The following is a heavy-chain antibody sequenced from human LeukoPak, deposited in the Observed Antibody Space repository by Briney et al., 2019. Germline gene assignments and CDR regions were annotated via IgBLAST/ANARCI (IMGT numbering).Heavy chain of an antibody. D-gene: IGHD3-22*01. Sequence: SETLSLTCAVSGGSISSGGYSWSWIRQPPGKGLEWIGYIYHSGSTYYNPSLKSRVTISVDRSKNQFSLKLSSVTAADTAVYYCARSDGNDSSGNYENWGQGTLVTVSS. CDR1: GGSISSGGYS. J-gene: IGHJ4*02. CDR3: ARSDGNDSSGNYEN. V-gene: IGHV4-30-2*01. CDR2: IYHSGST.